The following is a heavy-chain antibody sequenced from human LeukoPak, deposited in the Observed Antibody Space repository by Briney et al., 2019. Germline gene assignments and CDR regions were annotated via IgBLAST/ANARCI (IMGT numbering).Heavy chain of an antibody. CDR3: AKGRRWLQLGY. D-gene: IGHD5-24*01. J-gene: IGHJ4*02. CDR1: GFIFTDYY. CDR2: ISGSGGST. V-gene: IGHV3-23*01. Sequence: GGSLRLSCAASGFIFTDYYMSWVRQAPGKGLEWVSAISGSGGSTYYADSVEGRFTISRDNSKNTLYLQMNSLRAEDTAVYYCAKGRRWLQLGYWGQGTLVTVSS.